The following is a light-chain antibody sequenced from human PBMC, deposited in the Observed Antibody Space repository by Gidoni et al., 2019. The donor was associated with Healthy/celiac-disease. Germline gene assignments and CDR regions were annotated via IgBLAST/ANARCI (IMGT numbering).Light chain of an antibody. V-gene: IGKV1-5*03. CDR3: QQYNSYPLT. J-gene: IGKJ4*01. CDR1: QSISSW. Sequence: VTITCWASQSISSWLAWYQQKPGKAPKLLIYKASSLESGVPSRFSGSGSGTEFTLTISSLQPDDFATYYCQQYNSYPLTFGGGTKVEIK. CDR2: KAS.